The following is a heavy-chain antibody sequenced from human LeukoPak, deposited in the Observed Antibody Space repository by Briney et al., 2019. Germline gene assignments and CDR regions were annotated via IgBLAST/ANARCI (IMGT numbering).Heavy chain of an antibody. Sequence: GGSLRLSCSASGFTFSSYAMHWVRQAPGKGLEYVSAISSNGGSTYYADSVKGRFTISRDNSKNTLYLQMSSLRAEDTAVYDCVKGYCSSISCYGDYWGQGTLVTVSS. V-gene: IGHV3-64D*09. D-gene: IGHD2-2*01. CDR3: VKGYCSSISCYGDY. CDR2: ISSNGGST. CDR1: GFTFSSYA. J-gene: IGHJ4*02.